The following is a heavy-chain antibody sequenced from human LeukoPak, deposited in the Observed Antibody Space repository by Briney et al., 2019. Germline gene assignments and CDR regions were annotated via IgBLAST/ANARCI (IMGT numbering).Heavy chain of an antibody. CDR1: GGTFSSYA. V-gene: IGHV1-69*04. Sequence: ASVKVSCKASGGTFSSYANSWVRQAPGQGLEWMGRIIPILGIANYAQKFQGRVTITADKSTSTAYMELSSLRSEDTAVYYCARCDYYDSSGPLDYWGQGTLVTVSS. CDR3: ARCDYYDSSGPLDY. J-gene: IGHJ4*02. D-gene: IGHD3-22*01. CDR2: IIPILGIA.